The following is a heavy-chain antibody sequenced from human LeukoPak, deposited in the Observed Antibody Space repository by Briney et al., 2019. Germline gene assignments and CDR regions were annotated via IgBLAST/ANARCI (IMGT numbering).Heavy chain of an antibody. CDR3: ARSSGWDFDY. CDR2: INHSGST. Sequence: SETLSLTCAVYGGSFSGYYWSWIRQPPGKGLEWIGEINHSGSTNYNPSLKSRVTISVDTSKNQFSLKLSSVTAADAAVYYCARSSGWDFDYWGQGTLVTVSS. D-gene: IGHD6-19*01. V-gene: IGHV4-34*01. J-gene: IGHJ4*02. CDR1: GGSFSGYY.